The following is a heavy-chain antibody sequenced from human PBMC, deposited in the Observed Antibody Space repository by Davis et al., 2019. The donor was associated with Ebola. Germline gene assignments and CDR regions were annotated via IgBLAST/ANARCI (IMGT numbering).Heavy chain of an antibody. D-gene: IGHD3-22*01. J-gene: IGHJ4*02. CDR2: ISGSSSYI. V-gene: IGHV3-21*01. CDR1: GFTFSSYS. CDR3: ARDFLTMIVVLMFDY. Sequence: GESLKISCAASGFTFSSYSMNWVRQAPGKGLEWVSSISGSSSYIYYADSVKGRFTISRDNAKNSLFLQMNSLRAEDTAVYYCARDFLTMIVVLMFDYWGQGTLVTVSS.